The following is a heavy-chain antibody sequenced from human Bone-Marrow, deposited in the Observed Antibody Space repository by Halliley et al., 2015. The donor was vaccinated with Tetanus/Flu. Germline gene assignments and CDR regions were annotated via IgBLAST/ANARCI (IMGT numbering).Heavy chain of an antibody. D-gene: IGHD2-8*01. CDR2: GGT. V-gene: IGHV3-23*01. CDR3: AMRSSIVLKASGYAYGMDV. J-gene: IGHJ6*02. Sequence: GGTDYGDFVRGRFAISRDNSKNTLYLQMNSLRVEDTAVYYCAMRSSIVLKASGYAYGMDVWGQGITVTVSS.